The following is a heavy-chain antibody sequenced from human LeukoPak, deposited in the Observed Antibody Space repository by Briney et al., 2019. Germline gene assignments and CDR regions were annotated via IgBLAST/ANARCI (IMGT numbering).Heavy chain of an antibody. J-gene: IGHJ3*02. Sequence: PGGSLRLSCATSGFTFSSYAMSWVRQAPGKGLEWVSVISSSNGDTHYADSVKGRFTISRDNSKITLYLQMNSLRDEDTALYYCARATYSVFAFDIWGQGTMVSVS. CDR1: GFTFSSYA. CDR2: ISSSNGDT. D-gene: IGHD2-15*01. CDR3: ARATYSVFAFDI. V-gene: IGHV3-23*01.